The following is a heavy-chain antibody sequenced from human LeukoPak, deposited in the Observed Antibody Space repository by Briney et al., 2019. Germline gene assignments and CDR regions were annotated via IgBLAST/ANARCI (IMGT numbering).Heavy chain of an antibody. CDR1: GASISNTYY. Sequence: SETLSLTCTVSGASISNTYYWSWVRQLPGKGLEWIGNLYNIGSITYKPSLKSRVTMSVDMSKNQFSLRLTSVTAADTAVYFCATNSTGSAFDYWGQGILVTVSS. V-gene: IGHV4-59*08. D-gene: IGHD2/OR15-2a*01. CDR3: ATNSTGSAFDY. J-gene: IGHJ4*02. CDR2: LYNIGSI.